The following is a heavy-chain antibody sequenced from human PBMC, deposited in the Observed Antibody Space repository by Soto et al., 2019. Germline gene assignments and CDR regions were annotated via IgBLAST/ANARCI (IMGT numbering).Heavy chain of an antibody. CDR2: ISFDRSNT. CDR3: ARGRYCSGTSCYTDYYFGMDV. Sequence: PGGSLRLSCAASGFTFSIYALHWVRQAPGKGLEWVAVISFDRSNTLYADSVKGRFTISRDNSKNTLYVQMNSLRGEDTAVYYCARGRYCSGTSCYTDYYFGMDVWGQGTTVTVSS. D-gene: IGHD2-2*02. J-gene: IGHJ6*02. V-gene: IGHV3-30-3*01. CDR1: GFTFSIYA.